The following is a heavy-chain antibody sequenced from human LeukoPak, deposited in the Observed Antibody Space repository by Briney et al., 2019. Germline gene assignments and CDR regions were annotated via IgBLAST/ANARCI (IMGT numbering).Heavy chain of an antibody. CDR2: IYSGGRT. D-gene: IGHD1-26*01. J-gene: IGHJ4*02. V-gene: IGHV3-66*01. CDR3: AKALAYWSFFDH. CDR1: GFTVSRNY. Sequence: PGGSLRLSCAASGFTVSRNYMSWVRQAPGKGLEWVSVIYSGGRTYYADSVKGRFTISRDNSKNTLYLQMNSLRVEDTAGYYCAKALAYWSFFDHWGQGTLVTVSS.